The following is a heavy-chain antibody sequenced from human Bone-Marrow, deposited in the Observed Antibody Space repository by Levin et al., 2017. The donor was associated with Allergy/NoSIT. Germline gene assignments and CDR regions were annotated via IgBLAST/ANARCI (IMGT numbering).Heavy chain of an antibody. CDR1: GFTFDDYA. Sequence: GGSLRLSCAASGFTFDDYAMHWVRQTPGKGLEWVSGITASGRSVYYADSVKGRFTISREDSKNMLHLEMNRLRAEDGAVYYCAKSQVGWGGAFNVWGQGTRVAVSS. CDR2: ITASGRSV. D-gene: IGHD1-26*01. V-gene: IGHV3-23*01. CDR3: AKSQVGWGGAFNV. J-gene: IGHJ3*01.